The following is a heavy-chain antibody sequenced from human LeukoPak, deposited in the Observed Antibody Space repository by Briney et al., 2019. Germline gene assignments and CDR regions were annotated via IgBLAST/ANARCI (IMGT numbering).Heavy chain of an antibody. CDR1: GGSISSGDYY. J-gene: IGHJ4*02. CDR2: IYYSGST. D-gene: IGHD6-6*01. CDR3: ARPSSIAALHYFDY. Sequence: SETLSLTCTVSGGSISSGDYYWSWIRQPPGKGLEWIGYIYYSGSTYYNPSLKSRVTISVDTSKNQFSLKLSSVTAADTAVYYCARPSSIAALHYFDYWGQGTLVTVSS. V-gene: IGHV4-30-4*01.